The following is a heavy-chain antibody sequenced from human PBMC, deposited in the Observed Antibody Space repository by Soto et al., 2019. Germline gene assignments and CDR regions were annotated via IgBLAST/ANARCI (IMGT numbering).Heavy chain of an antibody. CDR3: AREHCSGGSCYRNWFDP. CDR2: IYYSGST. CDR1: GGSIRSYY. J-gene: IGHJ5*02. V-gene: IGHV4-59*01. Sequence: LVTKSLTSTVAGGSIRSYYWSWIRQPPGKGLEWIGYIYYSGSTNYNPSLKSRVTISVDTSKNQFSLKLSSVTAADTAVYYCAREHCSGGSCYRNWFDPWGQGTLVTVSS. D-gene: IGHD2-15*01.